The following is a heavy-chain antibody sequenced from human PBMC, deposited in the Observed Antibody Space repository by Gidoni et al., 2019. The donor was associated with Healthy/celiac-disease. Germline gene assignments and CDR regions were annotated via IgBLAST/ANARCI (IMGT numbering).Heavy chain of an antibody. CDR3: ARDKTRIAAAEGAWYFDL. CDR2: IYSGGST. J-gene: IGHJ2*01. V-gene: IGHV3-66*02. D-gene: IGHD6-13*01. Sequence: EVQLVESGGGLVQPGGSLRLSCAASGFTVSSNYMSWVRQAPGKGLEWVSVIYSGGSTYYADSVKGRFTISRDNSKNTLYLQMNSLRAEDTAVYYCARDKTRIAAAEGAWYFDLWGRGTLVTVSS. CDR1: GFTVSSNY.